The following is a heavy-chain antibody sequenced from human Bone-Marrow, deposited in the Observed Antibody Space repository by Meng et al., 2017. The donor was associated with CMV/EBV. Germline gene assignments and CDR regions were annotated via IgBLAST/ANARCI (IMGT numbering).Heavy chain of an antibody. Sequence: VQLVQSGAEGKQPGASVKVSCKASGYTFTGYYMHWVRQAPGQGLEWMGWINPNSGGTNYAQKFQGRVTMTRDTSISTAYMELSRLRSDDTAVYYCARNPYSGSLLPDYWGQGTLVTVSS. J-gene: IGHJ4*02. CDR1: GYTFTGYY. D-gene: IGHD1-26*01. CDR3: ARNPYSGSLLPDY. V-gene: IGHV1-2*02. CDR2: INPNSGGT.